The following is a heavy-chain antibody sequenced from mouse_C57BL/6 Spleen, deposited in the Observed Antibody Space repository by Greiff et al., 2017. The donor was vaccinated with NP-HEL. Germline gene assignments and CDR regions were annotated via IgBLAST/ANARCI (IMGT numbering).Heavy chain of an antibody. J-gene: IGHJ1*03. Sequence: EVHLVESGGGLVKPGGSLKLSCAASGFTFSDYGMHWVRQAPEKGLEWVAYISSGSSTIYYADTVKGRFTISRDNAKNTLFLQMTSLRSEDTAMYYCARREGGYWYFDVWGTGTTVTVSS. CDR1: GFTFSDYG. CDR2: ISSGSSTI. D-gene: IGHD1-1*02. V-gene: IGHV5-17*01. CDR3: ARREGGYWYFDV.